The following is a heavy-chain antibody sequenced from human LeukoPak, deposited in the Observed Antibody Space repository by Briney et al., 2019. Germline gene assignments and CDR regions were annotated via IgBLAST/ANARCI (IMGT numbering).Heavy chain of an antibody. Sequence: PSETLSLTCTVSGGSISSYYWSWIRQPAGKGLEWIGRIYTSGSTNYNPSLKSRVTMSVDTSKNQFSLKLSSVTAADTAVYYCARGGSSWYYEVEWFDPWGQGTLVTVSS. J-gene: IGHJ5*02. CDR3: ARGGSSWYYEVEWFDP. CDR2: IYTSGST. D-gene: IGHD6-13*01. V-gene: IGHV4-4*07. CDR1: GGSISSYY.